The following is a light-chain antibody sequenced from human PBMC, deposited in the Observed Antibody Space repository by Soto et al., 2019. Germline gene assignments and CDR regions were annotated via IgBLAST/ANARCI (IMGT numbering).Light chain of an antibody. Sequence: DIQMTQSPSSLSASVGDRVTITCRARQSVSTYLNWYHQKPGKAHKLLIYAASSLQGGVPSRFSGSGSGTDFTLTISSLQPEDFATYFCQQTYNSPWTFGQGTTVDFK. CDR2: AAS. CDR3: QQTYNSPWT. J-gene: IGKJ1*01. V-gene: IGKV1-39*01. CDR1: QSVSTY.